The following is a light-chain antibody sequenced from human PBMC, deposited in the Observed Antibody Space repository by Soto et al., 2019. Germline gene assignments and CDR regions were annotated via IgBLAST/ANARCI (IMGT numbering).Light chain of an antibody. CDR3: SSHTSSSTVV. Sequence: QSVLTQPASVSGSPGQSITISCTGTSSDVGGYNYVSWYQQHPGKAPKLMIYDVSNRPSGVSNRFSGSKSGNTASLTISGLQAEDEADYYCSSHTSSSTVVFGGGIKVTVL. V-gene: IGLV2-14*01. CDR1: SSDVGGYNY. J-gene: IGLJ2*01. CDR2: DVS.